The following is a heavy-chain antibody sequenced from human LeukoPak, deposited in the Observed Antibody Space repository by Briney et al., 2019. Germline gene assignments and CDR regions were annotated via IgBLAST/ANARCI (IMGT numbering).Heavy chain of an antibody. V-gene: IGHV1-69*05. D-gene: IGHD3-16*01. CDR2: IIPIFGTA. CDR3: AREGGQADYYYYYMDV. J-gene: IGHJ6*03. Sequence: SVKVSCKASGGTFSSYAISWVRQAPGQGLEWMGGIIPIFGTANYAQRFQGGVTITTDESTSTAYMELSSLRSEDTAVYYCAREGGQADYYYYYMDVWGKGTTVTVSS. CDR1: GGTFSSYA.